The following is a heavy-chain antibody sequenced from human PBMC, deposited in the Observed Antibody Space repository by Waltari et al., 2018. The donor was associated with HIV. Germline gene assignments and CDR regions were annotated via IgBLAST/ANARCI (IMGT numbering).Heavy chain of an antibody. CDR1: GFTFSSYA. CDR2: ILHDANNQ. J-gene: IGHJ4*02. CDR3: ARDSPAFSRGTEELDY. D-gene: IGHD2-2*01. Sequence: QVQLVESGGGVVQPGKSLRLSCAASGFTFSSYAMHWVRRAPGKGLGWVAVILHDANNQYYADSVQGRFTISRDNSKNTLYLQMNSLRAEDTALYYCARDSPAFSRGTEELDYWGQGTLVTVSS. V-gene: IGHV3-33*01.